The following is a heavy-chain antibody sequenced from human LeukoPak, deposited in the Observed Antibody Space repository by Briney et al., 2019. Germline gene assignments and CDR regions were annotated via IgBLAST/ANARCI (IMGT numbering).Heavy chain of an antibody. CDR1: GYSFTSYW. V-gene: IGHV5-51*01. J-gene: IGHJ5*02. CDR3: ARHGGSGWYLISNWFDP. CDR2: IYPGDSDT. D-gene: IGHD6-19*01. Sequence: GESLKISCKGSGYSFTSYWISWVRQMPGKGLEWMGIIYPGDSDTRYSPSFQGQVTISADKSISTAYLQWSSLKASDTAMYYCARHGGSGWYLISNWFDPWGQGTLVTVSS.